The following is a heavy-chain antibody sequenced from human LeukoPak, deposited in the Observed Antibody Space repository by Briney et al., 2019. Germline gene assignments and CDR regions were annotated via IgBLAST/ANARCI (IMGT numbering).Heavy chain of an antibody. CDR2: IYYSGST. CDR1: GGSISSYY. Sequence: SETLSLTCTVSGGSISSYYWSWIRQPPGKGLEWIGYIYYSGSTNYNPSLKSRVTISVDKSKNQFSLKLSSVTAADTAVYYCASFPERVVTAPLWGQGTLVTVSS. D-gene: IGHD2-21*02. CDR3: ASFPERVVTAPL. J-gene: IGHJ4*02. V-gene: IGHV4-59*12.